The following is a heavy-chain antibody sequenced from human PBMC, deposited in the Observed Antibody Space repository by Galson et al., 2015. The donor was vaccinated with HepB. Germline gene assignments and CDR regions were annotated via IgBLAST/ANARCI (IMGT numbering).Heavy chain of an antibody. D-gene: IGHD1-1*01. CDR2: ISANNGNT. Sequence: VKVSCKASGYSFTKYGINWVRQAPGQGLEWMGWISANNGNTYSAQKFQDSVTMTADTSTTTVYMELRSLRSDDTAVYYCARGPQHDYWGQGTLVTVSS. J-gene: IGHJ4*02. V-gene: IGHV1-18*04. CDR3: ARGPQHDY. CDR1: GYSFTKYG.